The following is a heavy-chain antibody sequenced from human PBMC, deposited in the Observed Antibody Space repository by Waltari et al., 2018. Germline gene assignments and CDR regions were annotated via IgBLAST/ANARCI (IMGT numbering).Heavy chain of an antibody. J-gene: IGHJ4*02. Sequence: QVQLQESGPGLVKPSETLSLTCTVSGGSITGYYWSWIRQPPGKGLEWIGHIYYNGNTDYNPALKSRVTISVDTSKNQFSLKLSSLTAADTAVYYWAREIYGRNSRPYDYWGQGTLVTVSS. CDR1: GGSITGYY. D-gene: IGHD4-17*01. CDR2: IYYNGNT. CDR3: AREIYGRNSRPYDY. V-gene: IGHV4-59*01.